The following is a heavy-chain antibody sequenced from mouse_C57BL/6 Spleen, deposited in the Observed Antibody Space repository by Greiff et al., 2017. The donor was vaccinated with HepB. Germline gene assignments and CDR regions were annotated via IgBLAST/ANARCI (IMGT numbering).Heavy chain of an antibody. D-gene: IGHD2-4*01. V-gene: IGHV1-18*01. CDR1: GYTFTDYN. Sequence: EVQLQQSGPELVKPGASVKIPCKASGYTFTDYNMDWVKQSHGKSLEWIGDINPNNGGTIYNQKFKGKATLTVDKSSSTAYMELRSLTSEDTAVYYCARRERSGLRDYYAMDYWGQGTSVTVSS. CDR2: INPNNGGT. J-gene: IGHJ4*01. CDR3: ARRERSGLRDYYAMDY.